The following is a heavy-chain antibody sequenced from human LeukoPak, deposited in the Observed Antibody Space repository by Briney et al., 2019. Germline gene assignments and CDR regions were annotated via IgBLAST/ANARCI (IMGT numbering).Heavy chain of an antibody. CDR3: ARGGLAGDYASPFFDY. V-gene: IGHV4-59*01. CDR2: IYYSGST. J-gene: IGHJ4*02. CDR1: GGSISSYY. D-gene: IGHD4-17*01. Sequence: SETLSLTCTVSGGSISSYYWSWIRQPPGKGLEWIGYIYYSGSTNYNPSLKSRVTISVDTSKNQSSLKLSSVTAADTAVYYCARGGLAGDYASPFFDYWGQGTLVTVSS.